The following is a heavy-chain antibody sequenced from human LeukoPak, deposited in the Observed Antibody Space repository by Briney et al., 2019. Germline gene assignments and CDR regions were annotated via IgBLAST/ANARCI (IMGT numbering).Heavy chain of an antibody. CDR3: AREALEVTSSNALEY. CDR1: GYTFTGYY. V-gene: IGHV1-46*01. D-gene: IGHD3-3*01. Sequence: ASVKVSCKASGYTFTGYYMHWVRQAPGQGLEWMGIINPSGGSTSYAQKFQGRVTMTRDTSTSTVYMELSSLRSEDTAVYYCAREALEVTSSNALEYWGQGTLVTVSS. CDR2: INPSGGST. J-gene: IGHJ4*02.